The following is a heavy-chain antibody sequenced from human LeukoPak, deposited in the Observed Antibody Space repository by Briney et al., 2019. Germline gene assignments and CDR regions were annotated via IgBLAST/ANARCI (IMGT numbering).Heavy chain of an antibody. CDR2: INSDGSST. CDR3: ARGSRYYDFWSGYYKEFGY. Sequence: GGSLRLSCAASGFTFSSYWMHWVRQAPGKGLVWVSRINSDGSSTSYADSVKGRFTISRDSAKNTLYLQMNSLRAEDTAVYYCARGSRYYDFWSGYYKEFGYWGQGTLVTVSS. CDR1: GFTFSSYW. J-gene: IGHJ4*02. V-gene: IGHV3-74*01. D-gene: IGHD3-3*01.